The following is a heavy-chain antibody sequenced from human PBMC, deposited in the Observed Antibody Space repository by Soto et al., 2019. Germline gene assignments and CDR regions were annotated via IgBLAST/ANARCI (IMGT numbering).Heavy chain of an antibody. V-gene: IGHV4-34*01. CDR1: GGSLSGYY. CDR2: INHSGTT. CDR3: ASYHYLDLWTGSRHYMDV. J-gene: IGHJ6*03. D-gene: IGHD3-9*01. Sequence: QVHLEQWGAGLLNPSETLSLTCAVYGGSLSGYYWSWVRQSPGKGLEWIGEINHSGTTHYNPSLKTRVTISSDTSKHHFSLRLSSVTAADSAVYYCASYHYLDLWTGSRHYMDVWGRGTTVTVSS.